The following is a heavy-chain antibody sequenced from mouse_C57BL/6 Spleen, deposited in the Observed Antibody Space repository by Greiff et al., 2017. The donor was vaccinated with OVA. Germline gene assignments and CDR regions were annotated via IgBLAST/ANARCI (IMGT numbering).Heavy chain of an antibody. V-gene: IGHV7-3*01. CDR1: GFTFTDYY. Sequence: EVQRVESGGGLVQPGGSLSLSCAASGFTFTDYYMSWVRQPPGKALEWLGFIRNKANGYTTEYSASVKGRFTISRDNSQSILYLQMNALRAEDSATYYCARYRGLAYYFDYWGQGTTLTVSS. D-gene: IGHD3-3*01. CDR2: IRNKANGYTT. CDR3: ARYRGLAYYFDY. J-gene: IGHJ2*01.